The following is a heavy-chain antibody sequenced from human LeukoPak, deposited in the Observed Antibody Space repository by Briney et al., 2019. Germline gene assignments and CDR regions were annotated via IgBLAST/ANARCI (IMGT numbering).Heavy chain of an antibody. V-gene: IGHV4-59*01. CDR1: GGSISSYY. J-gene: IGHJ1*01. Sequence: PSETLSLTCTVSGGSISSYYWSWIRQPPGKGLDWIGYIYYSGSTNYNPSLKSRVTISVDTSKNQFSLKLSSVTAADTAVYYCAGETYYYDSSGYREYFQHWGQGTLVTVSS. D-gene: IGHD3-22*01. CDR3: AGETYYYDSSGYREYFQH. CDR2: IYYSGST.